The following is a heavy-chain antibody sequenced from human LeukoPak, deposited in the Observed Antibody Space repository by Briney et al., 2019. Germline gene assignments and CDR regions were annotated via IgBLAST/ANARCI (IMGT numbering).Heavy chain of an antibody. CDR3: ATPGYYDFWSGYYKAPYYFDY. D-gene: IGHD3-3*01. J-gene: IGHJ4*02. CDR1: GGSISSSSYY. Sequence: SETLSLTCTVSGGSISSSSYYWGWIRQPPGKGLEWIGSIYYSGSTYYNPSLKSRVTISVDASKNQFSLKLSSVTAADTAVYYCATPGYYDFWSGYYKAPYYFDYWGQGTLVTVSS. V-gene: IGHV4-39*07. CDR2: IYYSGST.